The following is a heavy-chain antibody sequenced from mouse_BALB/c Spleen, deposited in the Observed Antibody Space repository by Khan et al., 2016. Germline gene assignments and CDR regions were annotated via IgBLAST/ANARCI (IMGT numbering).Heavy chain of an antibody. CDR3: ARDGYRYDGGYYYAMDY. J-gene: IGHJ4*01. CDR1: GYSITSGYY. V-gene: IGHV3-6*02. D-gene: IGHD2-14*01. CDR2: ISYDGSN. Sequence: EVQLQESGPGLVKPSQSLSLTCSVTGYSITSGYYWNWIRQFPGNKLEWMGYISYDGSNNYNPSLKNRISITRDTSKYQFFLKLNSVTTEDTATYYCARDGYRYDGGYYYAMDYWGQGTSVTVSS.